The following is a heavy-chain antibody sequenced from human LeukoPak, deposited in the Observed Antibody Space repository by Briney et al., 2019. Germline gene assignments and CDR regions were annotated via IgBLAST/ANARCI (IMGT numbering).Heavy chain of an antibody. CDR2: ISGSGGRT. D-gene: IGHD1-14*01. J-gene: IGHJ3*02. CDR3: AKPARTDAFDI. Sequence: GGSLRLSCAASGFTFNNYAMNWVRQAPGKVLEWVSSISGSGGRTYYADSVKGRFTISRDNSKNTLYLQMNSLRAEDTAVYYCAKPARTDAFDIWGQGTMVTVSS. V-gene: IGHV3-23*01. CDR1: GFTFNNYA.